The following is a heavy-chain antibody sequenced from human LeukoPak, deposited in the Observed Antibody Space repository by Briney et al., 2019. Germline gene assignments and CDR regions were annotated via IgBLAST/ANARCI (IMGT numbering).Heavy chain of an antibody. CDR3: ARGGSSLISHYYYYGMDV. CDR1: GGTFSSYA. J-gene: IGHJ6*02. CDR2: IIPIFGTA. Sequence: SVKVSCKASGGTFSSYAISWVRQAPGQGLEWMGGIIPIFGTANYAQKFQGRVTITADESTSTAYMELSSLRSEDTAVYYCARGGSSLISHYYYYGMDVWGQGTTVTVSS. V-gene: IGHV1-69*13. D-gene: IGHD6-13*01.